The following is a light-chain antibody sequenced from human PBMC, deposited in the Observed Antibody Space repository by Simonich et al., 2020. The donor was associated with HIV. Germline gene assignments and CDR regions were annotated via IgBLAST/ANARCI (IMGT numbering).Light chain of an antibody. Sequence: ERVMTQSPATLSVSPGERATLSCRASQSVSTNLAWYQQKPGQAPRLLIYGASTSATGIPARFSGSGSGTDFTLTISSLEPEDFAVYYCQQRSSWPLSFGPGTKVDIK. J-gene: IGKJ3*01. V-gene: IGKV3-15*01. CDR3: QQRSSWPLS. CDR2: GAS. CDR1: QSVSTN.